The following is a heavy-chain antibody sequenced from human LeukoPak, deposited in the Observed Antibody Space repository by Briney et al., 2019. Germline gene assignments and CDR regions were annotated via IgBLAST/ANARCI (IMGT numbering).Heavy chain of an antibody. V-gene: IGHV4-30-4*08. CDR1: GGSISSGDYY. CDR2: IYYSGST. Sequence: SETLSLTCTVSGGSISSGDYYWSWIRQPPGKGLEWIGYIYYSGSTYYNPSLKSRVTISVDTSKNQFSLKLSSATAADTAVYYCARDGGSDSSGYHYWGQGTLVTVSS. D-gene: IGHD3-22*01. J-gene: IGHJ4*02. CDR3: ARDGGSDSSGYHY.